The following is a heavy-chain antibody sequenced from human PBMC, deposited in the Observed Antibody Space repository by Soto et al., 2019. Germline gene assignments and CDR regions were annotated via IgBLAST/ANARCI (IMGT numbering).Heavy chain of an antibody. CDR3: ARERDYGNYSYYYYGMDV. Sequence: LRLSCAASGFTFSSYAMHWVRQAPGKGLEWVAVISYDGSNKYYADSVKGRFTISRDNSKNTLYLQMNSLRAEDTAVYYCARERDYGNYSYYYYGMDVWGQGTTVTVSS. J-gene: IGHJ6*02. V-gene: IGHV3-30-3*01. CDR2: ISYDGSNK. CDR1: GFTFSSYA. D-gene: IGHD4-17*01.